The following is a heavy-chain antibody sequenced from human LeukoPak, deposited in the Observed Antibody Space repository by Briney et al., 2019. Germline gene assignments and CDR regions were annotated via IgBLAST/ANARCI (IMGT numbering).Heavy chain of an antibody. Sequence: GGSLRLSCAASGFTFSSYAMHWVRQAPGKGLEWVAVISYDGSNKYYADSVKGRFTISRDNSKNTLYLQMNSLRAEDTAVYYCAKDRWIWFGESPFDYWGQGTLVTVSS. CDR1: GFTFSSYA. V-gene: IGHV3-30*04. CDR3: AKDRWIWFGESPFDY. D-gene: IGHD3-10*01. J-gene: IGHJ4*02. CDR2: ISYDGSNK.